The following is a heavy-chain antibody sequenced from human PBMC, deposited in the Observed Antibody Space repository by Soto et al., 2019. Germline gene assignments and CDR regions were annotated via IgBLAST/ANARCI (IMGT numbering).Heavy chain of an antibody. J-gene: IGHJ6*02. CDR2: IIPIFGPA. CDR3: ARDRRGRDGYNFGTRYYYGMDV. V-gene: IGHV1-69*13. Sequence: SVKVSCKASGGTFSSYAISWVRQAPGQGLEWMGGIIPIFGPANYAQKFQGRVTITADESTSTAYMELSSLRSEDTAVYYCARDRRGRDGYNFGTRYYYGMDVWGQGTTVTVSS. CDR1: GGTFSSYA. D-gene: IGHD5-12*01.